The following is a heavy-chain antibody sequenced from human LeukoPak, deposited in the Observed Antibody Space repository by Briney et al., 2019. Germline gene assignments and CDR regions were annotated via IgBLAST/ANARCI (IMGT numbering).Heavy chain of an antibody. Sequence: ASVKVSCKASGGTFSSYAISWVRQATGQGLEWMGWMNPNSGNTGYAQKFQGRVTMTRNTSISTAYMELSSLRSEDTAVYYCARVSRAARLPYYYYYYYMDVWGKGTTVTVSS. CDR3: ARVSRAARLPYYYYYYYMDV. J-gene: IGHJ6*03. D-gene: IGHD6-13*01. CDR1: GGTFSSYA. CDR2: MNPNSGNT. V-gene: IGHV1-8*02.